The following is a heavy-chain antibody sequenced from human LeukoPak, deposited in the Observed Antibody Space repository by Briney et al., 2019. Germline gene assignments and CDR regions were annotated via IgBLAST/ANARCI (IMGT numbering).Heavy chain of an antibody. CDR3: ATVSEARYYYYGMDV. Sequence: VASVKVSCKVSGYTLTELSMHWVRQAPGKGLEWMGGFDPEDGETIYAQKFQGRVTMTEDTSTDTAYMELSSLRSEDTAVYYCATVSEARYYYYGMDVRGQGTTVTVSS. D-gene: IGHD1-14*01. J-gene: IGHJ6*02. CDR1: GYTLTELS. CDR2: FDPEDGET. V-gene: IGHV1-24*01.